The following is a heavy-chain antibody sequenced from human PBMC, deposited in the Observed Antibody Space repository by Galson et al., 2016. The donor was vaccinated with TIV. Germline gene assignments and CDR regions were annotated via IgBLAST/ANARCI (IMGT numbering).Heavy chain of an antibody. J-gene: IGHJ5*02. CDR3: ARAVGFYDDNWFDP. Sequence: TLSLTCTVSGGSVSSGSYYWSWIRQPPGKGLEYIGYISYSGSTNYNSSLKSRVTISVDTSKNQFSLRLKSVTPAGTAVYYCARAVGFYDDNWFDPWGQGTLVTVSS. CDR2: ISYSGST. D-gene: IGHD5/OR15-5a*01. CDR1: GGSVSSGSYY. V-gene: IGHV4-61*01.